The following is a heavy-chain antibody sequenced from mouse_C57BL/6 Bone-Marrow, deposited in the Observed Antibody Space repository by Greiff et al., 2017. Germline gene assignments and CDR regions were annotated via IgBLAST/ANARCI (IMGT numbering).Heavy chain of an antibody. CDR2: IYPRSGNT. Sequence: VQLQQSGAELARPGASVKLSCKASGYTFTGYGISWVKQRTGQGLEWIGEIYPRSGNTYYNEKFKGKATLTADKSSSTAYMELRSLTSEDSAVYFCARPLRSYAMDYWGQGTSVTVSS. J-gene: IGHJ4*01. CDR1: GYTFTGYG. CDR3: ARPLRSYAMDY. V-gene: IGHV1-81*01. D-gene: IGHD1-1*01.